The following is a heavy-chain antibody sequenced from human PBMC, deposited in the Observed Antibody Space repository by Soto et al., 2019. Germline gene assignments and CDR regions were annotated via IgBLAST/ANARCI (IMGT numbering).Heavy chain of an antibody. Sequence: EVQLVESGGGLVQPGGSLRLSCAASGFTFSSYWMHWVRQAPGKGLVWVSRINSDGSSTSYADSVKGRFTISRDNAKNTLYLQMNRLRAEDTAVYYCVRTILVVAAATREDYWGQGTLVTVSS. J-gene: IGHJ4*02. D-gene: IGHD2-15*01. CDR3: VRTILVVAAATREDY. V-gene: IGHV3-74*01. CDR2: INSDGSST. CDR1: GFTFSSYW.